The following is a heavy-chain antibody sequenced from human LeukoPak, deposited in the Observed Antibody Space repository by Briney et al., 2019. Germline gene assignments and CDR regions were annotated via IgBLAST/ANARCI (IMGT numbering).Heavy chain of an antibody. V-gene: IGHV4-4*09. J-gene: IGHJ4*02. CDR3: ASFWGYGGFDY. CDR2: IYTSGST. D-gene: IGHD4-23*01. CDR1: GGSISSYY. Sequence: SEALSLTCTVSGGSISSYYWSWIRQPPGKGLEWIGYIYTSGSTNYNPSLKSRVTMSVDTSKNHFSLKLSSVTAADTAVYYCASFWGYGGFDYWGQGTLVTVSS.